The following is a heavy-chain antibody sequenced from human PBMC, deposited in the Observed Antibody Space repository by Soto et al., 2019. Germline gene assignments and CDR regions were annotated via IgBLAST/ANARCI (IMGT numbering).Heavy chain of an antibody. CDR3: ARVRNVGMSGSPGDS. V-gene: IGHV4-38-2*01. CDR1: GYAITSGFY. D-gene: IGHD3-10*01. CDR2: IYHTGTT. J-gene: IGHJ4*02. Sequence: KPSETLSLTCDVSGYAITSGFYWAWIRQPPGKRLEWIGNIYHTGTTYYNPSLKTRVTMSVDTSKNQFSLRLSSVTAADTAVFYCARVRNVGMSGSPGDSWGQGTLVTVSS.